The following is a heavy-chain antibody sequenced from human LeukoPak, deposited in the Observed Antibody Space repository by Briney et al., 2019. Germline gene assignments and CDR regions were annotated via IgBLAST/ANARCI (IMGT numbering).Heavy chain of an antibody. CDR1: GLTVSSSY. CDR2: IYNDGSP. J-gene: IGHJ4*02. D-gene: IGHD2-8*01. V-gene: IGHV3-53*01. CDR3: ARDNGENYHTAFDY. Sequence: GGSLRLFCAASGLTVSSSYMSWVRQAPGKGLEWVSIIYNDGSPFYADSMKGRFTISRDNSKNTLYLQVNSLRAEDTAVYYCARDNGENYHTAFDYWGQGTLVTVSS.